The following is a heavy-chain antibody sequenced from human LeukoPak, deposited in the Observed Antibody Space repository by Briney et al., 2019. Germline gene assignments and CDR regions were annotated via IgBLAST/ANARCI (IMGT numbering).Heavy chain of an antibody. J-gene: IGHJ5*02. CDR3: ARHAQYYGRYGWFDP. CDR2: INHSGST. CDR1: GGSFSGYY. Sequence: SETLSLTCAVYGGSFSGYYWSWIRQPPEKGLEWIGEINHSGSTNYNPSLKSRVTISVDTSKNQFSLKLSSVTAADAAVYYCARHAQYYGRYGWFDPWGQGTLVTVSS. V-gene: IGHV4-34*01. D-gene: IGHD3-10*01.